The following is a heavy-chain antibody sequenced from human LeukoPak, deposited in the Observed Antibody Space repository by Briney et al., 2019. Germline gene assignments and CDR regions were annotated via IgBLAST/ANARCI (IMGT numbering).Heavy chain of an antibody. V-gene: IGHV1-69*13. CDR3: AREPLQTTVTTSEGPWFDP. D-gene: IGHD4-11*01. CDR2: IIPICGTA. J-gene: IGHJ5*02. Sequence: ASVKVSCKASGGTFSSYAISWVRQAPGQGLERMGGIIPICGTANYAQKFQGRVTITADESTSTAYMELSSLRSEDTAVYYCAREPLQTTVTTSEGPWFDPWGQGTLVTVSS. CDR1: GGTFSSYA.